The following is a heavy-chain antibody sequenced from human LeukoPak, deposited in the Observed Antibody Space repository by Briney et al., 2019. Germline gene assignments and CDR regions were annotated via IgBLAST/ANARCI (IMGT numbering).Heavy chain of an antibody. J-gene: IGHJ5*02. CDR1: GYTFTGSY. CDR3: ARDLRDSSSNWFDP. CDR2: INPNSGGT. Sequence: ASVKVSCKASGYTFTGSYMHWVRQAPGQGLEWMGWINPNSGGTNYAQKFQGRVTMTRDTSISTAYMELSRLRSDDTAVYYCARDLRDSSSNWFDPWGQGTLVTVSS. D-gene: IGHD6-13*01. V-gene: IGHV1-2*02.